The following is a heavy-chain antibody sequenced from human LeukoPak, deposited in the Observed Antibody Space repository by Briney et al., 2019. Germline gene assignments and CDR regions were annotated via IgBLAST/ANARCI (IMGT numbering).Heavy chain of an antibody. Sequence: ASETLSLTCTVSGGSISSYYWSWVRQPPGKGLEWIGFVYYTGSTNYSPSLKSRVTISVDTSKNQFSLKLSSVTAADTAVYYCARDSYYDSSGYTNWFDPWGQGTLVTVSS. CDR2: VYYTGST. V-gene: IGHV4-59*12. CDR1: GGSISSYY. D-gene: IGHD3-22*01. CDR3: ARDSYYDSSGYTNWFDP. J-gene: IGHJ5*02.